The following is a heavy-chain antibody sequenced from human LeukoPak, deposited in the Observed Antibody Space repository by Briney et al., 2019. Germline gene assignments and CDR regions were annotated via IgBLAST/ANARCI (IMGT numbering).Heavy chain of an antibody. V-gene: IGHV1-18*01. D-gene: IGHD3-22*01. Sequence: GASVKVSCKSSGYTFTIYGYSWVRQAPGQGLEWMGWTSAYSGNTNYAQKLQGRVTMTRDTSTSTAYMELTSLRSDDTAVYYCARRDYYYDSSGYNANDAFDIWGQGTMVTVSS. CDR1: GYTFTIYG. J-gene: IGHJ3*02. CDR3: ARRDYYYDSSGYNANDAFDI. CDR2: TSAYSGNT.